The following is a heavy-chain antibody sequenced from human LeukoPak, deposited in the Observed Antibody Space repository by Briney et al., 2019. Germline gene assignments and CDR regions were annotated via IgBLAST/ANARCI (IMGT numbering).Heavy chain of an antibody. V-gene: IGHV1-8*02. CDR3: ARRGSGYYSSSWFDP. J-gene: IGHJ5*02. CDR2: MNPNSGNT. D-gene: IGHD3-3*01. CDR1: GYTFTSYY. Sequence: GASVKVSCKASGYTFTSYYMHWVRQAPGQGLEWMGWMNPNSGNTGYAQKFQGRVTMTRNTSISTAYMELSSLRSEDTAVYYCARRGSGYYSSSWFDPWGQGTLVTVSS.